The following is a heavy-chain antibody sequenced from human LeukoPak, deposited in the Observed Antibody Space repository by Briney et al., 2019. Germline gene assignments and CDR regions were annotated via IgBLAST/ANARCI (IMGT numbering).Heavy chain of an antibody. D-gene: IGHD2-15*01. CDR3: ARGYCSGGSCYPADY. CDR2: IIPILGIA. Sequence: SVKVSCKASGGTFSSYAISWVRQAPGQGLEWMGRIIPILGIANYAQKFQGRVTITADKSTSTAYMELSSLRSEDTAVYYCARGYCSGGSCYPADYRGQGTLVTVSS. CDR1: GGTFSSYA. J-gene: IGHJ4*02. V-gene: IGHV1-69*04.